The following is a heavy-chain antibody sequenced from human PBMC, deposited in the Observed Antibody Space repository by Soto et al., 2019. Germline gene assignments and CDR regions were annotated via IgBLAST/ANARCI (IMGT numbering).Heavy chain of an antibody. D-gene: IGHD1-1*01. J-gene: IGHJ5*02. CDR1: GASISGFY. CDR3: VRDGTKTLRDWFDP. V-gene: IGHV4-4*07. CDR2: IYATGTT. Sequence: SETLSLTCTVSGASISGFYWSGIRKSAGKGLEWIGRIYATGTTDYNPSLKSRVMMSVDTSKKQFSLKLRSVTAADTAVYYCVRDGTKTLRDWFDPWGQGISVTVSS.